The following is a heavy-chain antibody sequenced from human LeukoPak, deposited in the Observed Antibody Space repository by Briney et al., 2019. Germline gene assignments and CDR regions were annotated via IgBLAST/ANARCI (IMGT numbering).Heavy chain of an antibody. J-gene: IGHJ4*02. Sequence: GGSLRLSCAASGFSFSSYSMNWVRQAPGKGLEWVSSISSSSSYIYYADSVKGRFTISRDNAKNSLYLQMNSLRAEDTAVYYCAREIGGGLGPGYWGQGTLVTVSS. CDR1: GFSFSSYS. V-gene: IGHV3-21*01. D-gene: IGHD2-15*01. CDR2: ISSSSSYI. CDR3: AREIGGGLGPGY.